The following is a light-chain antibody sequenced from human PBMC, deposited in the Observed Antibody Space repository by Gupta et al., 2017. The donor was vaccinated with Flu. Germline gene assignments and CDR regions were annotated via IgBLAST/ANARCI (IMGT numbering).Light chain of an antibody. CDR1: SRDVGGYSF. CDR2: DVD. J-gene: IGLJ2*01. Sequence: QSALTHTPAASGSPGLSVVISCTGTSRDVGGYSFVSWDQEHPGKAPQLLIYDVDKRPPGVPDRFSGSKSGNTASLTVSGLQAEDEDDYFCESYAGNNNVIFGGGTKLTVL. V-gene: IGLV2-8*01. CDR3: ESYAGNNNVI.